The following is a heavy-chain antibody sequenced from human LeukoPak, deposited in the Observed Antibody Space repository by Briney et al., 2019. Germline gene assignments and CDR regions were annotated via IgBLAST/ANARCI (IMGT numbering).Heavy chain of an antibody. J-gene: IGHJ5*02. CDR1: GGSFSGYY. D-gene: IGHD3-16*01. Sequence: SETLSLTCAVYGGSFSGYYWSWIRQPPGKGLEWIGEVNDSGSTNHNPSLKSRVTISVDTSKNQFSLKLSSVTAADTAVYYCARRHYVWGRDRFDPWGQGTLVTVSS. CDR3: ARRHYVWGRDRFDP. V-gene: IGHV4-34*01. CDR2: VNDSGST.